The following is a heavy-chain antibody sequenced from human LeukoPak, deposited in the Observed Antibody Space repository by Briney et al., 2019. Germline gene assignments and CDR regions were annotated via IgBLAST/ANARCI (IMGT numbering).Heavy chain of an antibody. CDR1: GGSVSSGSYY. CDR2: IYYSGST. Sequence: PSETLSLTCTVSGGSVSSGSYYWSWIRQPPGKGLEWIGYIYYSGSTNYNPSLKSRVTISVDTSKNQFSLKLSSVTAADTAVYYCARESYYGSGRTYYYYGMDVWGQGTTVTVSS. D-gene: IGHD3-10*01. CDR3: ARESYYGSGRTYYYYGMDV. V-gene: IGHV4-61*01. J-gene: IGHJ6*02.